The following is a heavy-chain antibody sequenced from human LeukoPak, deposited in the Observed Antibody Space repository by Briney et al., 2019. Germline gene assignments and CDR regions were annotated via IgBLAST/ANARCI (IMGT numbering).Heavy chain of an antibody. J-gene: IGHJ4*02. Sequence: GASVKVSCKASGYTFTSYDINWVRQATGQGLEWMGIINPSGGSTSYAQKFQGRVTMTRDMSTSTVYMELSSLRSEDTAGYYCARGYYYDSSGYYSPDYWAREPWSPSPQ. CDR2: INPSGGST. V-gene: IGHV1-46*01. D-gene: IGHD3-22*01. CDR1: GYTFTSYD. CDR3: ARGYYYDSSGYYSPDY.